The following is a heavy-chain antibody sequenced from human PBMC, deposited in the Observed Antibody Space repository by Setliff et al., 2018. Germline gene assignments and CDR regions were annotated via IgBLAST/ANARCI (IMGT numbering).Heavy chain of an antibody. CDR1: GYTFTDFG. Sequence: ASVKVSCKASGYTFTDFGINWVRQAPGQGLEWMGWISAYNGNTNYAQKLQGRVTMTTDTSTSTAYMELRSLRSDDTAVYYCARDPLRLAYCGGDCYLDAFDIWGQGTMVTVSS. D-gene: IGHD2-21*01. J-gene: IGHJ3*02. CDR2: ISAYNGNT. V-gene: IGHV1-18*01. CDR3: ARDPLRLAYCGGDCYLDAFDI.